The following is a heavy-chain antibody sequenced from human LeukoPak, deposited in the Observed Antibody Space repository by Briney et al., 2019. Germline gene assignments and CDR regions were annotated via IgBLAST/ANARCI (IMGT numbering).Heavy chain of an antibody. D-gene: IGHD5-18*01. Sequence: SDTLSLTCTVSGYSISSGYYWGWIRQPAGKGLEWIGRLYTSGSTNYNPSLKSRVTMSVDTSKIQFSLKLSSVTAADTAVYYCARDSSPGGDTAMVFNWFDPWGQGTLVTVSS. J-gene: IGHJ5*02. V-gene: IGHV4-4*07. CDR3: ARDSSPGGDTAMVFNWFDP. CDR1: GYSISSGYY. CDR2: LYTSGST.